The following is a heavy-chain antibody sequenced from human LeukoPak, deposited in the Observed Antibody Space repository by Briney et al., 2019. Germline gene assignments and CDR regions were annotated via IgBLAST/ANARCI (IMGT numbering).Heavy chain of an antibody. CDR3: AKDRGRYYDSSGYYWGYYFDS. D-gene: IGHD3-22*01. CDR1: GFTFSNYA. V-gene: IGHV3-23*01. CDR2: ISGSGGST. J-gene: IGHJ4*02. Sequence: GGSLRLSCAASGFTFSNYAVNWVRQAPGKGLEWVSAISGSGGSTYYADSVKGRFTISRDDSKNTLYLQMSSLRAEDTAVYYCAKDRGRYYDSSGYYWGYYFDSWGQGILVTVST.